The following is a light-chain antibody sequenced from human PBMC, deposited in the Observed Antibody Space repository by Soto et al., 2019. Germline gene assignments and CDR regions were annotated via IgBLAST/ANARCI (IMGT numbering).Light chain of an antibody. J-gene: IGLJ2*01. CDR1: NSDVGAYNY. CDR2: EVN. CDR3: SAYVGNNNLV. V-gene: IGLV2-8*01. Sequence: QSALTQPPSASGSPGQSVTISCTGTNSDVGAYNYVSWYQQLPGKAPKLMIYEVNKRPSGVPDRFSGSKSGNTASLTVSGLQAEDEADYFCSAYVGNNNLVFGGGTKLTVL.